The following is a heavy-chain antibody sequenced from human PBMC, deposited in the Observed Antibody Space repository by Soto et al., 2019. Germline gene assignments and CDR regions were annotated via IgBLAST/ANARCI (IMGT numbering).Heavy chain of an antibody. CDR1: GGSFDDFY. CDR2: ISHDGGT. CDR3: ARGQLVWCGDLTPYQRDMLV. Sequence: QVQLQQWGAGLLRPSETLSLTCAFYGGSFDDFYWSWVRQSPGKGLEWVGEISHDGGTNYSPALASRVAKVGATADHHFPRNLTAVSGADAGLFYGARGQLVWCGDLTPYQRDMLVGGHGTTVAVSS. V-gene: IGHV4-34*02. D-gene: IGHD3-10*01. J-gene: IGHJ6*02.